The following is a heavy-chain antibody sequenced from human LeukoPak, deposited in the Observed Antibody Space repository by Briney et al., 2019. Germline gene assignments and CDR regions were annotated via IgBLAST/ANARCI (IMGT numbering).Heavy chain of an antibody. CDR2: IYHSGST. D-gene: IGHD5-12*01. V-gene: IGHV4-30-2*01. CDR1: GGSISSGGYY. Sequence: SETLSLTCTVSGGSISSGGYYWSWIRQPPGKGLEWIGYIYHSGSTYYNPSLKSRVTISVDRSKNQFSLKLSSVTAADTAVYYCARAVGGYSGYDWEGYFDYWGQGTLVTVSS. J-gene: IGHJ4*02. CDR3: ARAVGGYSGYDWEGYFDY.